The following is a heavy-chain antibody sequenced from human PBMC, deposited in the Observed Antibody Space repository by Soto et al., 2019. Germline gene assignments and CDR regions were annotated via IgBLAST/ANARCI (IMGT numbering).Heavy chain of an antibody. CDR3: ARELERVFDY. D-gene: IGHD1-1*01. CDR2: IAYDGRNK. J-gene: IGHJ4*02. V-gene: IGHV3-30*04. Sequence: PGGSLRLSCAASGFTFSSYSMHWVRQAPGKKMERVTVIAYDGRNKYYADTVKGRFTISRDNSKNTLYQQMNSLRIEDTAVYYCARELERVFDYWGQGTLVTVSS. CDR1: GFTFSSYS.